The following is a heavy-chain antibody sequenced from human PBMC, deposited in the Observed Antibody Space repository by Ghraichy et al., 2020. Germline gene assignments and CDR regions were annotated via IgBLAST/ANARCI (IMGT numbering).Heavy chain of an antibody. Sequence: GGSPRLSCAASGFTFSSYSMNWVRQAPGKGLEWVSSISSSSSYIYYADSVKGRFTISRDNTKNSLYLQMNSLRAEDTAVYYCARQRITMVRGPLPPDYWGQGTLVTVSS. D-gene: IGHD3-10*01. J-gene: IGHJ4*02. CDR1: GFTFSSYS. CDR2: ISSSSSYI. V-gene: IGHV3-21*01. CDR3: ARQRITMVRGPLPPDY.